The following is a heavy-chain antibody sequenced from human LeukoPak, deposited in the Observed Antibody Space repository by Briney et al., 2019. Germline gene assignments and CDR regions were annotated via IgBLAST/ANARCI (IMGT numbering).Heavy chain of an antibody. CDR2: NSGSGGST. J-gene: IGHJ4*02. V-gene: IGHV3-23*01. D-gene: IGHD6-19*01. CDR1: GFTFSSYA. Sequence: GGSLRLSCAASGFTFSSYAMSWVRQAPGKGLEWVSTNSGSGGSTYYADSVKGRFTISRDNSKNTLYLQMNSLRDEDTAVYYCAKDPESSGWAYFDYWGQGTLVTVSS. CDR3: AKDPESSGWAYFDY.